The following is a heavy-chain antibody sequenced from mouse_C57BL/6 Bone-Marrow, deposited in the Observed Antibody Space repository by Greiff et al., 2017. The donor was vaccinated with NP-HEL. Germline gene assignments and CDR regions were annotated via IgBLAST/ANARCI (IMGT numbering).Heavy chain of an antibody. Sequence: VQLKESGGGLVQPGGSLKLSCAASGYTFSDYYMYWVRQTPEKRLEWVAYISNGGGSTHYPDTVKGRFTISRDNAKNTLYLQMSRLESEDTAMSYCARQGGWWFPFGCWGTGTTLTVSS. D-gene: IGHD1-1*02. CDR1: GYTFSDYY. V-gene: IGHV5-12*01. CDR3: ARQGGWWFPFGC. J-gene: IGHJ2*01. CDR2: ISNGGGST.